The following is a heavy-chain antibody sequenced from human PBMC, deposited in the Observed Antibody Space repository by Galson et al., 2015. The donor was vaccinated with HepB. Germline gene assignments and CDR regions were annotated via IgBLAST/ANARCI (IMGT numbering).Heavy chain of an antibody. CDR2: IYTGGST. D-gene: IGHD7-27*01. J-gene: IGHJ4*02. Sequence: SLRLSCAASGFNVSSNYISWVRQAPGKGLEWVSVIYTGGSTYYTDSVKGRFTISRDNSKNTLYLQMNSLRGEDTAVYYCARDRWGYPGLFDYWGQGTLVIVSS. V-gene: IGHV3-53*01. CDR3: ARDRWGYPGLFDY. CDR1: GFNVSSNY.